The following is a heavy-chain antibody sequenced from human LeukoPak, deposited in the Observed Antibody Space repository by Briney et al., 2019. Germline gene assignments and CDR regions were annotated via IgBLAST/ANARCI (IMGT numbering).Heavy chain of an antibody. CDR3: ARGSNDFDY. CDR2: IYHSGST. J-gene: IGHJ4*02. V-gene: IGHV4-38-2*02. CDR1: GYSISSGYY. Sequence: SETLSLTCTVSGYSISSGYYWGWIRQPPGKGLEWIGSIYHSGSTYYNPSLKSRVTISVDTSKNQFSLKPSSVTAADTAVYYCARGSNDFDYWGQGTLVTVSS.